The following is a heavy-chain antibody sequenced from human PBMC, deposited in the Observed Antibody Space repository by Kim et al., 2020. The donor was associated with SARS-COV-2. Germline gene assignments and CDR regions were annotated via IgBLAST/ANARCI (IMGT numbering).Heavy chain of an antibody. V-gene: IGHV3-7*01. J-gene: IGHJ4*02. D-gene: IGHD3-16*01. CDR3: ARWVGGFDY. Sequence: SGTNYVGSRGGRFALSRANAKNSLFLQMTSLRAEDTAVYYCARWVGGFDYWGQGALVTVSS. CDR2: SGT.